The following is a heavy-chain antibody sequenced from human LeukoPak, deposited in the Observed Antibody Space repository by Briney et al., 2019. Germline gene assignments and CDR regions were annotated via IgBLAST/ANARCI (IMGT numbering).Heavy chain of an antibody. CDR3: ARAEMATITDYYYGMDV. CDR2: IYYSGST. J-gene: IGHJ6*02. V-gene: IGHV4-59*01. Sequence: SETLSFTCTVSGGSISSYYWSWIRQPPGKGLEWIGYIYYSGSTNYNPSLKSRVTISVDTSKNQFSLKLSSVTAADTAVYYCARAEMATITDYYYGMDVWGQGTTVTVSS. D-gene: IGHD5-24*01. CDR1: GGSISSYY.